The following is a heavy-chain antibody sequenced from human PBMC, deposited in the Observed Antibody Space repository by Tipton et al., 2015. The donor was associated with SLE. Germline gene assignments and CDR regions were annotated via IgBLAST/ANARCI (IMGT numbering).Heavy chain of an antibody. D-gene: IGHD3-22*01. Sequence: QSGAEVKKPGASVKVSCKASGYTFSSHDINWVRQATGQGLEWMGWMNANSGNTDYAQKFQGRVTMTRDTSISTAYMELSSLRSEDTAVYYCARGGSYYDTSGYFYYFDNWGQVTLFTVSS. V-gene: IGHV1-8*01. CDR1: GYTFSSHD. CDR3: ARGGSYYDTSGYFYYFDN. J-gene: IGHJ4*02. CDR2: MNANSGNT.